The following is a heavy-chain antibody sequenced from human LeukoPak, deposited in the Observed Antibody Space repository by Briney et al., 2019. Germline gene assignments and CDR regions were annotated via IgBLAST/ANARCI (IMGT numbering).Heavy chain of an antibody. V-gene: IGHV3-21*01. CDR2: ISSTSIYK. Sequence: PGGSLRLSCAASGFTFSSYSMNWVRQAPGKGLEWVSSISSTSIYKYYADSVKGRFTISRDNAKSSLYLQMNSLRDEDTAVYYCARGATGFDYWSQGTLVTVSS. CDR1: GFTFSSYS. CDR3: ARGATGFDY. D-gene: IGHD3-16*01. J-gene: IGHJ4*02.